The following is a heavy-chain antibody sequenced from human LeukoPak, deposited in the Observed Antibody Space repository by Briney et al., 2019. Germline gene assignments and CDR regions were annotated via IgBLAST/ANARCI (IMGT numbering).Heavy chain of an antibody. D-gene: IGHD4-17*01. V-gene: IGHV3-30*04. Sequence: PGRSLRLSCAASGFTFSSYAMHWVRQAPGKGLEWVAVISYDGSNKYYADSVKGRFTISRDNSKNTLYLQMNSLRAEDTAVYYCARDATVTTPGDYWGQGTLVTVSS. CDR3: ARDATVTTPGDY. CDR2: ISYDGSNK. CDR1: GFTFSSYA. J-gene: IGHJ4*02.